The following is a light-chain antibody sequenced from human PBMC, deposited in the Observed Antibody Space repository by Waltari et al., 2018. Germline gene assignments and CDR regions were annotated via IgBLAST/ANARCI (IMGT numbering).Light chain of an antibody. CDR3: SSYSTSSSLIL. Sequence: QSALSQPASVSGSPGQSITISCTGASSDVGGHDYVSWYQQHPGKAPKLIIRDVNNRPSGVSTSCSGAKSANTASLTISGLQAEDEADYYCSSYSTSSSLILFGEGTKVTVL. CDR1: SSDVGGHDY. CDR2: DVN. V-gene: IGLV2-14*03. J-gene: IGLJ2*01.